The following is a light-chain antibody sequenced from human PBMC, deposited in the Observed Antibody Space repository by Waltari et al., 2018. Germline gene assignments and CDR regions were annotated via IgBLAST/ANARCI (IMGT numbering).Light chain of an antibody. CDR1: PSISTD. Sequence: CRASPSISTDRAWYQQKYGQAPRLLIYDAFNRATGIPARFSGSGSGTDFTLTISSLEPEDFAVYYCQQRSKWPRTFGGGTKVEIK. CDR3: QQRSKWPRT. J-gene: IGKJ4*01. V-gene: IGKV3-11*01. CDR2: DAF.